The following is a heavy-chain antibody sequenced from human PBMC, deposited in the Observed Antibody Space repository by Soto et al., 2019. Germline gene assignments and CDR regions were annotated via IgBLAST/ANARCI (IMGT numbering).Heavy chain of an antibody. Sequence: PGESLKISCKGSGYSFTSYWIGWARQMPGKGLEWMGIIYPGDSDTRYSPSFQGQVTISADKSISTAYLQWSSLKASDTAMYYCARHAYDSSGYYYEGWFDPWGQGTLVTVSS. CDR1: GYSFTSYW. CDR3: ARHAYDSSGYYYEGWFDP. J-gene: IGHJ5*02. V-gene: IGHV5-51*01. CDR2: IYPGDSDT. D-gene: IGHD3-22*01.